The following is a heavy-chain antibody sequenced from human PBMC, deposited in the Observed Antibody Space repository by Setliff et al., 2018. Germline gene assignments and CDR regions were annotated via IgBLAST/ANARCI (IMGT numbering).Heavy chain of an antibody. V-gene: IGHV4-61*02. D-gene: IGHD1-26*01. J-gene: IGHJ5*02. CDR1: GGSISSGTYY. CDR3: ARDNTMVGATDH. Sequence: PSETLSLTCTVSGGSISSGTYYWSWIRQPAGKGLEWIGRLHTSGSIDYNPSLKSRVTISADTSKNQFSLRLRSVTAADTAVYFCARDNTMVGATDHWGQGTLVTVSS. CDR2: LHTSGSI.